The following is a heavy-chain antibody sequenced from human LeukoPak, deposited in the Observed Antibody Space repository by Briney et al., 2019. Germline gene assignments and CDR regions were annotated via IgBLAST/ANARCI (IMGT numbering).Heavy chain of an antibody. CDR1: GYTLTELS. CDR2: INPNSGGT. V-gene: IGHV1-2*02. D-gene: IGHD3-10*01. Sequence: ASVKVSCKVSGYTLTELSMHWVRQAPGQGLEWMGWINPNSGGTNYAQKFQGRVTMTRDTSISTAYMELSRLRSDDTAVYYCARGRITMVRGATQSGYWGQGTLVTVSS. J-gene: IGHJ4*02. CDR3: ARGRITMVRGATQSGY.